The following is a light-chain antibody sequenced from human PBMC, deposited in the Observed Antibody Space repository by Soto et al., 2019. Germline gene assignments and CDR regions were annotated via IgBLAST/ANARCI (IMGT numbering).Light chain of an antibody. Sequence: EIVMTQSPATLSVSPGERATLSCRASQSVSSNLAWYQQKPGQAPRLLIYGASTRATGIPARFSGSGSGTESNLTISIRQSEDFAICFCQQYNNWPPARTFGQGTKVEIK. V-gene: IGKV3-15*01. CDR2: GAS. CDR3: QQYNNWPPART. J-gene: IGKJ1*01. CDR1: QSVSSN.